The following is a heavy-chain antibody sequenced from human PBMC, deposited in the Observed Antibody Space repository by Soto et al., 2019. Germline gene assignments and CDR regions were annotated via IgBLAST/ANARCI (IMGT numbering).Heavy chain of an antibody. V-gene: IGHV4-59*01. CDR2: IYYSGST. CDR1: GGSISSYY. J-gene: IGHJ6*03. D-gene: IGHD4-4*01. CDR3: ARCNAYSNYLYYYYYYMDV. Sequence: SETLSLTCTVSGGSISSYYWSWIRQPPGKGLEWIGYIYYSGSTNYNPSLKSRVTISVDTSKNQFSLKLSSVTAADTAVYYCARCNAYSNYLYYYYYYMDVWGKGTTVTVS.